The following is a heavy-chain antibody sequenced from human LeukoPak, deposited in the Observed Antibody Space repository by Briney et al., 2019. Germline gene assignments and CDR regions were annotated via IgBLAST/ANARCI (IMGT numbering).Heavy chain of an antibody. J-gene: IGHJ6*03. Sequence: SETLSLTCAVSGGSISSYYWSWIRQPPGKGLEWIGYIYYSGSTNYNPSLKSRVTISVDTSKNQFSLKLSSVTAADTAVYYCAISRVRGVMSHYYYYMDVWGKGTTVTISS. CDR3: AISRVRGVMSHYYYYMDV. D-gene: IGHD3-10*01. CDR2: IYYSGST. CDR1: GGSISSYY. V-gene: IGHV4-59*12.